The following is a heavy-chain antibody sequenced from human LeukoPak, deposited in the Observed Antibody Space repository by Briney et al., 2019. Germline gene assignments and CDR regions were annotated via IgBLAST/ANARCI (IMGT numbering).Heavy chain of an antibody. D-gene: IGHD1-26*01. CDR2: INWNGGST. Sequence: ETLSLTCTVSGYSIGNGYFWGWIRQPPGKGLEWVSGINWNGGSTGYADSVKGRFTISRDNAKNSLYLQMNSLRAEDTALYYCARDMGETEPFDYWGQGTLVTVSS. J-gene: IGHJ4*02. CDR3: ARDMGETEPFDY. V-gene: IGHV3-20*04. CDR1: GYSIGNGYF.